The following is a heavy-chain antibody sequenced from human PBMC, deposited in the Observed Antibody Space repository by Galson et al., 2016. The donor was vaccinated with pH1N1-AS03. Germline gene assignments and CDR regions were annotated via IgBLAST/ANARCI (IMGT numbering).Heavy chain of an antibody. CDR3: ASASGDAYSYGPDYFYYTMDV. J-gene: IGHJ6*03. V-gene: IGHV3-21*01. CDR2: ISSSSIYI. Sequence: SLRLSCAASGFGFSFSRYSVNWVRPAPGKGLEWVSSISSSSIYIYSADSVKGRFTTSRDNAKNSVYLQMNSLRAEDTAVYYCASASGDAYSYGPDYFYYTMDVWGKGTTVTVSS. D-gene: IGHD5-18*01. CDR1: GFGFSFSRYS.